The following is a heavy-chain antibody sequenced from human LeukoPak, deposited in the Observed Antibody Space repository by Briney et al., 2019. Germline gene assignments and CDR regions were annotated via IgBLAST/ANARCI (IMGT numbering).Heavy chain of an antibody. CDR1: GGSFSGYY. Sequence: PSETLSLTCAVYGGSFSGYYWSWIRQPPGKGLEWIGEINHSGSTNYNPSLKSRVTISVDTSKNRFSLKLSSVTAADTAVYYCARGNYYDSRGVRRAASYFDYWGQGTLVTVSS. CDR2: INHSGST. V-gene: IGHV4-34*01. D-gene: IGHD3-22*01. J-gene: IGHJ4*02. CDR3: ARGNYYDSRGVRRAASYFDY.